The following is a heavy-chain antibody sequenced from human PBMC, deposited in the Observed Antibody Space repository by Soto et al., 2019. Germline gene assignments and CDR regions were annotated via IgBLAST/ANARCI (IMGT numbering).Heavy chain of an antibody. V-gene: IGHV3-30-3*01. D-gene: IGHD6-19*01. CDR3: VRDRVVAGIGEVDY. J-gene: IGHJ4*02. CDR2: ISYDGSNK. CDR1: GFTFSTYA. Sequence: HPGGSLRLSCAASGFTFSTYAMHWVRQAPGKGLEWVAVISYDGSNKYYGDSVKGRFTISRDNSKNTLYLQMSSLRIEDTAVYYCVRDRVVAGIGEVDYWGQGTLVTVSS.